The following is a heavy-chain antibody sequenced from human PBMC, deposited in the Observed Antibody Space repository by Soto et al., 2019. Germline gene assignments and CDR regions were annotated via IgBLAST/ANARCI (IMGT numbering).Heavy chain of an antibody. CDR3: ARGFYYYDFWSGSMARYYYYYMEV. CDR2: INHSGST. V-gene: IGHV4-34*01. J-gene: IGHJ6*03. Sequence: SETLSLTCAVYGGSFSGYYWSWIRQPPGKGLEWIGEINHSGSTNYNPSLKSRVTISVDTSKNQFSLKLSSVTAADTAVYYCARGFYYYDFWSGSMARYYYYYMEVWGKGTTVTVSS. CDR1: GGSFSGYY. D-gene: IGHD3-3*01.